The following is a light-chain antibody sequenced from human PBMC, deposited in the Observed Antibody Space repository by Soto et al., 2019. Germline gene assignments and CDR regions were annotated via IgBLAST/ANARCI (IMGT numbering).Light chain of an antibody. CDR2: GAS. J-gene: IGKJ1*01. V-gene: IGKV3-20*01. Sequence: EIILTQSPVTLSVSPGERATLSCRASQTINNNVAWYQLKDGQVPRLVIYGASTRATGIPARFSGSGSGTDFTLTISRLEPEDFAVYYCQQYGSSPRTFGQGTKVDIK. CDR3: QQYGSSPRT. CDR1: QTINNN.